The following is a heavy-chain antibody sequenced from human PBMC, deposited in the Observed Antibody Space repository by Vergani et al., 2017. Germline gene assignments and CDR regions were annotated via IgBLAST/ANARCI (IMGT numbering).Heavy chain of an antibody. Sequence: VQLQQWGAGLLKPSETLSLTCAVYGGSFSGYYWSWIRQPPGKGLEWVSAISGSGGSTYYADSVKGRFTISRDNSKNTLYLQMNSLRAEDTAVYYCARDLDYGDYADWGQGTMVTVSS. V-gene: IGHV3-23*01. CDR2: ISGSGGST. J-gene: IGHJ3*01. CDR3: ARDLDYGDYAD. CDR1: GGSFSGYY. D-gene: IGHD4-17*01.